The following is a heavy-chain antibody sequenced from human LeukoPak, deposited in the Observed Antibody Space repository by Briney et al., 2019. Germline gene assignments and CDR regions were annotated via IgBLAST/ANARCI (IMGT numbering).Heavy chain of an antibody. CDR2: IYHSGTT. V-gene: IGHV4-4*02. J-gene: IGHJ4*02. Sequence: PSETLSLTCAVSGDSISSKWWSWVRQPPGKGLEWIGEIYHSGTTNYNPSLKSRVTMSVDTSKNQFSLKLSSVTAADTAVYYCARDLLYSSSLDYWGQGTLVTVSS. CDR3: ARDLLYSSSLDY. CDR1: GDSISSKW. D-gene: IGHD6-6*01.